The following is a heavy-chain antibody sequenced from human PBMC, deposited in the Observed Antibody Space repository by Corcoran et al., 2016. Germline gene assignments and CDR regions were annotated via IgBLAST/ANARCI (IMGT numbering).Heavy chain of an antibody. Sequence: QVQLQESGPGLVKPSETLSLTCTVSGYSISSGYYWGWIRQPPGEGLEWVGSISHRGSTYYNPSLKSRVTISIDTSKNQFSLKLISVTAAATAVYYCARDGDYVWGSYRPFDYWGQGTLVTVSS. CDR2: ISHRGST. V-gene: IGHV4-38-2*02. D-gene: IGHD3-16*02. J-gene: IGHJ4*02. CDR3: ARDGDYVWGSYRPFDY. CDR1: GYSISSGYY.